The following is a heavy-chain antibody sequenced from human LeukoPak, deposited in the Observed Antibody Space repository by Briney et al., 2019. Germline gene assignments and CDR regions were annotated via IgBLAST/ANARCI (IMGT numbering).Heavy chain of an antibody. CDR3: TRGLGQYYDTSDNWFDP. CDR2: INSDGSST. D-gene: IGHD3-22*01. CDR1: GFTFSSYW. J-gene: IGHJ5*02. Sequence: GGSLRLSCAASGFTFSSYWMHWVRQAPGKGLVWVSRINSDGSSTSYADSVKGRFTISRDNAKNTLNLQMNSLRAEDTAVYYCTRGLGQYYDTSDNWFDPWGQGTLVTVSS. V-gene: IGHV3-74*01.